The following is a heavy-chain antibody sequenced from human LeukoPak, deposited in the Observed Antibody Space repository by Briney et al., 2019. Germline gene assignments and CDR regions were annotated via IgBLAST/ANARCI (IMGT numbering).Heavy chain of an antibody. Sequence: SETLSLTCTVSGGSISSYYWSWIRQPPGKGLEWIGYIYYSGSTNYNPSLKSRVTISVDTSKNQFSLKLSSVTAADTAVYYCASGWYDYSDYWGQGTLVTVSS. J-gene: IGHJ4*02. CDR3: ASGWYDYSDY. V-gene: IGHV4-59*01. D-gene: IGHD6-19*01. CDR1: GGSISSYY. CDR2: IYYSGST.